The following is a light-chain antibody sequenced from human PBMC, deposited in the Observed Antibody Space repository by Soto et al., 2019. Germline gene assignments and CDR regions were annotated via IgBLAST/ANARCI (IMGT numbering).Light chain of an antibody. V-gene: IGLV4-69*01. Sequence: QPVLTQSPSASASLGASVKLTCTLSSGHNSYAIAWHQQQPEKGPRSLMKLNSDGSHRKGDGIPDRFSGSSSGAERYLTISSLQAADEADYYCQTWGTGIQVFGGGTKLTVL. CDR1: SGHNSYA. CDR3: QTWGTGIQV. J-gene: IGLJ3*02. CDR2: LNSDGSH.